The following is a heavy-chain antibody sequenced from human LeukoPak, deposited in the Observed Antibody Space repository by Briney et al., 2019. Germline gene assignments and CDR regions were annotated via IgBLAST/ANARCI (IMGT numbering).Heavy chain of an antibody. CDR2: ISSNGGST. Sequence: GGSLRLSCAASGFTFSRYAMHWVRQAPGKGLEYVSGISSNGGSTYYANSVKGRFTISRDNSKNTLYLQMGSLRGEDMAVYYCARGGSSSWDYFDYWGQGTLVTVSS. CDR3: ARGGSSSWDYFDY. D-gene: IGHD6-13*01. CDR1: GFTFSRYA. J-gene: IGHJ4*02. V-gene: IGHV3-64*01.